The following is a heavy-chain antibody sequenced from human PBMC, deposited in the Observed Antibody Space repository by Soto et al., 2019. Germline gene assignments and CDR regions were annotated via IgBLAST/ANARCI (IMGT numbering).Heavy chain of an antibody. V-gene: IGHV3-23*01. CDR2: ISGSGGST. D-gene: IGHD2-2*01. CDR3: AKRYCSSISCHYYYYGMDV. CDR1: GFTFSSYA. Sequence: GGSLRLSCAASGFTFSSYAMSWVRQAPGKGLEWVSAISGSGGSTYYADSVKGRFTISRDNSKNTLYLQMNSLRAEDTAVYYWAKRYCSSISCHYYYYGMDVWGQGTTVTVS. J-gene: IGHJ6*02.